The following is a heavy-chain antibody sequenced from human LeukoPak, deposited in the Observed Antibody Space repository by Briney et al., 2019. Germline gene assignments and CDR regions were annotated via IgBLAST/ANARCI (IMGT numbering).Heavy chain of an antibody. Sequence: GGSLRLSCAASGFTFSSYSMNWVRQAPGKGLEWVSAISGSGGSTYYTDSVKGRFTISRDNSKHTLHLQMNSLRAEDTAVYYCAKKGSGYDSPVDYWGQGTLVTVSS. V-gene: IGHV3-23*01. J-gene: IGHJ4*02. D-gene: IGHD5-12*01. CDR1: GFTFSSYS. CDR3: AKKGSGYDSPVDY. CDR2: ISGSGGST.